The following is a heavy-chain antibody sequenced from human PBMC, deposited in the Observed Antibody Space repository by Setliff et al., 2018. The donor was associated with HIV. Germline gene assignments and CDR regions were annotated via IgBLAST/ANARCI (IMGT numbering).Heavy chain of an antibody. J-gene: IGHJ4*02. V-gene: IGHV3-11*04. D-gene: IGHD6-19*01. CDR2: ISDGGTT. Sequence: PGGSLRLSCAASGFTFSDDYMSWIRQIPGKGLEWVSYISDGGTTYYADSVQGRFTISRDNAKNTLYLQMNSLRAEDTAVYYCARVRSSGWYDWAFDYWGQGTLVTVSS. CDR3: ARVRSSGWYDWAFDY. CDR1: GFTFSDDY.